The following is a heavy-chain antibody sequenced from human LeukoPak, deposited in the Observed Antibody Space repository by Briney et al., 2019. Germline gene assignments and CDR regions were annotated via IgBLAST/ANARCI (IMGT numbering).Heavy chain of an antibody. V-gene: IGHV1-18*01. D-gene: IGHD1-26*01. Sequence: GASVKVSCKASRYTFTSYGISWVRQAPGQGLEWMGWISAYNGNTNYAQKLQGRVTMTTDTSTSTAYMELRSLRSDDTAVYYCARDPLVGATKVDTFDIWGQGTMVTVSS. CDR1: RYTFTSYG. CDR2: ISAYNGNT. CDR3: ARDPLVGATKVDTFDI. J-gene: IGHJ3*02.